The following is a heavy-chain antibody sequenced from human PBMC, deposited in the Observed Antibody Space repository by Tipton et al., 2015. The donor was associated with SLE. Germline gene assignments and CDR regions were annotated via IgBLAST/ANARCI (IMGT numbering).Heavy chain of an antibody. CDR2: MNPKSGNT. CDR3: ARGVRSSRNIWFVP. V-gene: IGHV1-8*01. J-gene: IGHJ5*02. CDR1: GYNFISHD. D-gene: IGHD2-2*01. Sequence: QSGPEVKKPGASVKVSCKASGYNFISHDINWVRQAAGQGLEWMGWMNPKSGNTGYAQKFQGRVSMTRNTSINSAYLELPSLRSDVRVVYSCARGVRSSRNIWFVPWGQRSLVTVSS.